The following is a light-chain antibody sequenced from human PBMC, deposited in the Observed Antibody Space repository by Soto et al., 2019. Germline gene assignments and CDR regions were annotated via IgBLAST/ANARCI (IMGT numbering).Light chain of an antibody. CDR2: DAS. CDR1: QDISNY. CDR3: QQYDNLPVT. Sequence: DIQMTQSPSSLSASVGDRVTITCQASQDISNYLNWYQQKPGKAPKLLIYDASNLETGVPSRFSGSGSGTYFTFTISSLQPEYIATYYCQQYDNLPVTFGQGTKLEIK. V-gene: IGKV1-33*01. J-gene: IGKJ2*01.